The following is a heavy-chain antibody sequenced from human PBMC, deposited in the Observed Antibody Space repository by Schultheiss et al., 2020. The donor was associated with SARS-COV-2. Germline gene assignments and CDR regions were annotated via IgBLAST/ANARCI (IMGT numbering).Heavy chain of an antibody. J-gene: IGHJ4*02. D-gene: IGHD5-24*01. V-gene: IGHV4-30-2*01. Sequence: SQTLSLTCTVSGGSISSGDYYWSWIRQPPGKGLEWIGEINHSGSTNYNPSLKSRVTISVDRSKNQFSLKLSSVTAADTAVYYCAQGRDGYNWGYWGQGTLVTV. CDR3: AQGRDGYNWGY. CDR2: INHSGST. CDR1: GGSISSGDYY.